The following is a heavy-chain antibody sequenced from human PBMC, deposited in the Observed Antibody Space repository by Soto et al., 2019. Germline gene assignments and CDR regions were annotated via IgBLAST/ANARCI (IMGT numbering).Heavy chain of an antibody. CDR1: GFTFSSYA. D-gene: IGHD3-10*01. J-gene: IGHJ1*01. CDR3: AEDFRDTSFGEFPN. Sequence: GGSLRLSCAASGFTFSSYAMAWVRQAPGKGLEWVSAITGSGGGTYYADSVKGRFAISRDNSENTLYLQMNSLRVADTAVYYCAEDFRDTSFGEFPNWGQGTLATVSS. V-gene: IGHV3-23*01. CDR2: ITGSGGGT.